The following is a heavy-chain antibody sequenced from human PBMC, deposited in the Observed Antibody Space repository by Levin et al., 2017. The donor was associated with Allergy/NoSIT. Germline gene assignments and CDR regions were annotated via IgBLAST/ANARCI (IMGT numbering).Heavy chain of an antibody. CDR1: GYTFSSKW. Sequence: TGGSLRLSCVASGYTFSSKWMHWVRQAPGKGLVWVAHINSDGSDTNYADSVKGRFTISRDNAKNTLYLQMNSLRVEDTAVYYCARGGCSSTSCLDNWGQGTLVTVSS. CDR2: INSDGSDT. V-gene: IGHV3-74*01. CDR3: ARGGCSSTSCLDN. D-gene: IGHD2-2*01. J-gene: IGHJ4*02.